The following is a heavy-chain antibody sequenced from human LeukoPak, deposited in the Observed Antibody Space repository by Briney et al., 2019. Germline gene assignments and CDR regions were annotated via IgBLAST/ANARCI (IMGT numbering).Heavy chain of an antibody. V-gene: IGHV4-39*01. CDR3: ARVITYYFDY. CDR1: GGSISSSSYY. J-gene: IGHJ4*02. Sequence: PSETLSLTCTVSGGSISSSSYYWGWTRQPPGKGLEWIGSIYYSGSTYYNPSLKSRVTISVDTSKNQFSLKLSSVTAADTAVYYCARVITYYFDYWGQGTLVTVSS. CDR2: IYYSGST. D-gene: IGHD2-21*01.